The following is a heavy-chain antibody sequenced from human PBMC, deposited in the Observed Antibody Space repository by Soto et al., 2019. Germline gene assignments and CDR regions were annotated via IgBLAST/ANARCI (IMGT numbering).Heavy chain of an antibody. V-gene: IGHV5-10-1*01. D-gene: IGHD2-15*01. J-gene: IGHJ6*02. CDR3: ARHCSLVSEIYGMDV. CDR1: GYSFTSYW. CDR2: IDPSDSYT. Sequence: GESLKISCKGSGYSFTSYWISWVRQMPGKGLEWMGRIDPSDSYTNYSPSFQGHVTISADKSISTAYLQWSSLKASDTAMYYCARHCSLVSEIYGMDVWGQGTTVTVSS.